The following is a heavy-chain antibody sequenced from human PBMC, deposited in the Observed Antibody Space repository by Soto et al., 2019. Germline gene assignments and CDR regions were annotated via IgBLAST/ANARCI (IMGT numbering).Heavy chain of an antibody. CDR2: IKSKTDGGTT. V-gene: IGHV3-15*01. D-gene: IGHD3-10*01. CDR3: TTVGRGVGEDFDI. Sequence: EVQLVESGGGLVKPGGSLGLSCAASGFTFSNDWLSWVRQAPGKGLEWVGRIKSKTDGGTTDYAAPVKGRFTISRDDSRNPLYLRMKSLKTEDTAVYYCTTVGRGVGEDFDIWGKGRMVTVSS. CDR1: GFTFSNDW. J-gene: IGHJ3*02.